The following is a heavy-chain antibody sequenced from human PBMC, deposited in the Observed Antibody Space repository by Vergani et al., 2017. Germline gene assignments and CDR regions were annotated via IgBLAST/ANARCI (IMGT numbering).Heavy chain of an antibody. CDR3: AKASKWFGELYTDY. Sequence: QVQLVESGGGVVQPGWSLRLSCAASGFTFSSYGMHWVRQAPGKGLEWVAFIRYDGSNKYYADSVKGRFTISRDNSKNTLYLQMNSLRAEDTDVYYCAKASKWFGELYTDYWGQGTLVTVSS. D-gene: IGHD3-10*01. CDR1: GFTFSSYG. J-gene: IGHJ4*02. CDR2: IRYDGSNK. V-gene: IGHV3-30*02.